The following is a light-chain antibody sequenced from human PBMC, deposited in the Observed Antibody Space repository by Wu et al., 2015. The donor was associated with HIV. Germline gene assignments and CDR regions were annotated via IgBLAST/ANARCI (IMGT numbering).Light chain of an antibody. CDR3: QQYGSSPLT. Sequence: EIVLTQSPGTLSLSPGERATLSCRASQSVSNNYLAWYQQKPGQAPRLLIYGASGRATGIPDRFSGSGSGTDFTLTISRLEPEDFAVYYCQQYGSSPLTFGQGTKVEIK. CDR1: QSVSNNY. CDR2: GAS. V-gene: IGKV3-20*01. J-gene: IGKJ1*01.